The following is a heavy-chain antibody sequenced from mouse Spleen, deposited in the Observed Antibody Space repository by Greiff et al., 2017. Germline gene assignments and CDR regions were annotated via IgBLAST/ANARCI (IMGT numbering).Heavy chain of an antibody. CDR3: ARQDSSGYPFAY. J-gene: IGHJ3*01. CDR2: ISNGGGST. D-gene: IGHD3-2*01. Sequence: EVKLVESGGGLVQPGGSLKLSCATSGFTFSDYYMYWVRQTPEKRLEWVAYISNGGGSTYYPDTVKSRFTISRDNAKNTLYLQMSRLKSEDTAMYYCARQDSSGYPFAYWGQGTLVTVSA. V-gene: IGHV5-12*02. CDR1: GFTFSDYY.